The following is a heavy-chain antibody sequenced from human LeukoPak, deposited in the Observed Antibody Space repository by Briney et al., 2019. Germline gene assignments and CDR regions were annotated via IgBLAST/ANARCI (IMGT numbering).Heavy chain of an antibody. D-gene: IGHD3-22*01. CDR1: GGSFNGYY. J-gene: IGHJ3*02. CDR3: ARDLYYDSSAYYSTDRRGRAFDI. Sequence: SETLSLTCAVYGGSFNGYYWSWIRQPPEKGLEWIGEINPVGSTNYNPSLRSRVTISVDTSKNQFSLKLTSVTAADTAVYYCARDLYYDSSAYYSTDRRGRAFDIWGQGTMVTVSS. V-gene: IGHV4-34*01. CDR2: INPVGST.